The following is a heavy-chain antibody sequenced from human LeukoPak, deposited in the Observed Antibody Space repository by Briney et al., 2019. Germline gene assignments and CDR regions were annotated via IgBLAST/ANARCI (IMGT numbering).Heavy chain of an antibody. V-gene: IGHV3-7*03. D-gene: IGHD3-22*01. CDR2: IKEDGSKK. CDR1: GFTFSSYW. Sequence: GGSLRLSCAASGFTFSSYWMTWVRQAPGKGLEWVANIKEDGSKKNYVDSVKGRFTISRDNAKNSLYLQMNSLRAEDTAVYYCATPLDYYDSSGYHQGGDWGQGTLVTVSS. J-gene: IGHJ4*02. CDR3: ATPLDYYDSSGYHQGGD.